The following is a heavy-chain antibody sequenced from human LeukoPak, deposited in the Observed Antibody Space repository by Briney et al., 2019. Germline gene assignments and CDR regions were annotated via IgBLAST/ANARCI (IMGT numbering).Heavy chain of an antibody. V-gene: IGHV1-3*01. CDR2: INAGNGNT. Sequence: ASVKVSCKASGYTFTNYAIHWVRQAPGQRLEWMGWINAGNGNTKYSQKFQGRVTITRDTSASTAYMELSSLRSEDTAVYYCARGEIVITFGSSRPGDAFDIWGQRTMVTVSS. J-gene: IGHJ3*02. CDR3: ARGEIVITFGSSRPGDAFDI. CDR1: GYTFTNYA. D-gene: IGHD3-16*01.